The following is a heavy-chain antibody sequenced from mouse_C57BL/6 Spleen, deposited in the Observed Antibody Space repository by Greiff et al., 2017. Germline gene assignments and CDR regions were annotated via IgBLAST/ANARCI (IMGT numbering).Heavy chain of an antibody. CDR1: GYAFTNYL. V-gene: IGHV1-54*01. CDR3: ARGGTMIKGWFAY. Sequence: VQLQESGAELVRPGTSVKVSCKASGYAFTNYLIAWVKQRPGQGLEWIGVINPGSGGTNYNEKFKGKATLTADKSSSTAYMQLSSLTSEDSAVYFCARGGTMIKGWFAYWGQGTLVTVSA. J-gene: IGHJ3*01. D-gene: IGHD2-4*01. CDR2: INPGSGGT.